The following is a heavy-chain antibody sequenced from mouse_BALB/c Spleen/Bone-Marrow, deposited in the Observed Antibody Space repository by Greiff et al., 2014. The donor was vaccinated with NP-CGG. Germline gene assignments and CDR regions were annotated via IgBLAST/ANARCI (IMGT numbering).Heavy chain of an antibody. CDR1: GYTFTSYW. V-gene: IGHV1-69*02. CDR2: IYPSDSYT. D-gene: IGHD1-1*01. CDR3: TRSYGSSYEYYFDY. Sequence: QVQLQQSGAELVRPGAPVKLSCKASGYTFTSYWINWVKQRPGQGLEWIGNIYPSDSYTNYNQKFKDKATLTVDKSSSTAYMQLSSPTSEDSAVYYCTRSYGSSYEYYFDYWGQGTTLTVSS. J-gene: IGHJ2*01.